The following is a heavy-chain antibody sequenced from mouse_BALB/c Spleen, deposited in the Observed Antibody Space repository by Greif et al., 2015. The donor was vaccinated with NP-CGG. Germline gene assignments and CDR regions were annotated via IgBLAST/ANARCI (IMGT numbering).Heavy chain of an antibody. D-gene: IGHD2-2*01. V-gene: IGHV5-17*02. Sequence: EVKLVESGGGLVQPGGSRKLSCAASGFTFSSFGMHWVRQAPEKGLEWVAYIGSGSSTIYYADTVKGRFTISRDNPKNTLFLQMTSLRSEDTAMYYCARSGGYGSYAMDYWGQGTSVTVSS. CDR1: GFTFSSFG. CDR3: ARSGGYGSYAMDY. J-gene: IGHJ4*01. CDR2: IGSGSSTI.